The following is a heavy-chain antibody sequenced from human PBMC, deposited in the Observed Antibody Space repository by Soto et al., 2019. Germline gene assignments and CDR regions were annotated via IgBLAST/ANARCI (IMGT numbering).Heavy chain of an antibody. D-gene: IGHD5-18*01. CDR1: GYTFTSYG. J-gene: IGHJ6*03. V-gene: IGHV1-18*01. CDR3: ARQYSYGSRGDYYYMDV. CDR2: ISAYNGNT. Sequence: ASVKVSCKASGYTFTSYGISWVRQAPGQGLEWMGWISAYNGNTNCAQKLQGRVTMTTDTSTSTAYMELRSLRSDDTAVYYCARQYSYGSRGDYYYMDVWGKGTTVTVSS.